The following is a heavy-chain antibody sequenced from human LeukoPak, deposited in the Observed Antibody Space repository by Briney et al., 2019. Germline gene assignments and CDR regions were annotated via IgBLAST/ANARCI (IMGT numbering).Heavy chain of an antibody. Sequence: ASVKVSCKASGGTFSSYAISWVRQAPGQGLEWMGWISAYNGNTNYAQKLQGRVTMTTDTSTSTAYMELRSLRSDDTAVYYCARLLSENDAFDIWGQGTMVTVSS. D-gene: IGHD2-2*01. CDR1: GGTFSSYA. CDR3: ARLLSENDAFDI. CDR2: ISAYNGNT. V-gene: IGHV1-18*01. J-gene: IGHJ3*02.